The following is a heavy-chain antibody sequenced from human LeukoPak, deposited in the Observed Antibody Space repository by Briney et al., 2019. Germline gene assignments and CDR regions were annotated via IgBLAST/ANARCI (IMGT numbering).Heavy chain of an antibody. V-gene: IGHV3-23*01. CDR3: ARDQITGTDY. D-gene: IGHD1-20*01. Sequence: GGSLRLSCAASGFTFSSYAMSWVRQAPGKGLEWVSAISGSGGSTYYADSVKGRFTISRDNAKNSLYLQMNSLRAEDTAVYYCARDQITGTDYWGQGTLVTVSS. J-gene: IGHJ4*02. CDR1: GFTFSSYA. CDR2: ISGSGGST.